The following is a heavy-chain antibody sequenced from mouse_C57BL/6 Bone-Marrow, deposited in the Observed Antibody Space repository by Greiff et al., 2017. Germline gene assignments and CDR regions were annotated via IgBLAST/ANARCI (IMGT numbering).Heavy chain of an antibody. D-gene: IGHD1-1*02. Sequence: QVQLQQSGAELVRPGSSVKLSCKASGYSFTSYWLDWVKQRPGQGLEWIGNIYPSDSETHYNQKFKDKATLTVDKSSSTVYMQLSSLTSEDSAVYYCALWYFYAMDYWGQGTSVTVSS. CDR2: IYPSDSET. CDR3: ALWYFYAMDY. CDR1: GYSFTSYW. V-gene: IGHV1-61*01. J-gene: IGHJ4*01.